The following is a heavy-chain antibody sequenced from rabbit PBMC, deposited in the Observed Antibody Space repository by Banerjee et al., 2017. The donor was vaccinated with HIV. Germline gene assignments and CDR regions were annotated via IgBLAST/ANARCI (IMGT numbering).Heavy chain of an antibody. J-gene: IGHJ4*01. CDR3: ARDLAGAIGWNFNL. CDR1: GFTLSSYV. V-gene: IGHV1S40*01. D-gene: IGHD4-1*01. Sequence: QSLEESGGGLVTPGGTLTLTCKASGFTLSSYVMCWVRQAPGKGLEWIGCINTSSGNTVYASWAKGRFTISKTSSTTVTLQMTSLTAADTATYFCARDLAGAIGWNFNLWGQGTLVTVS. CDR2: INTSSGNT.